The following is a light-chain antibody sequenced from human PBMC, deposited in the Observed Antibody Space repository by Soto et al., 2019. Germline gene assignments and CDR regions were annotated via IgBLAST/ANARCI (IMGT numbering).Light chain of an antibody. J-gene: IGLJ1*01. Sequence: QSALTQPASVSGSPGQSITISCTGTSNDVGGYNYVSWFQQHPGKAPKLLIFEVSNRPSGVSNRFSGSKSGNTASLTISGLQAEDEADYYCCSYAGSGTYVFGSGTKVTVL. V-gene: IGLV2-14*01. CDR1: SNDVGGYNY. CDR2: EVS. CDR3: CSYAGSGTYV.